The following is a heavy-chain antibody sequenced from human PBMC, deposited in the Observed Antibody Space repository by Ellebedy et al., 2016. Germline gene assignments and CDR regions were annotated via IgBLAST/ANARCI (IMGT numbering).Heavy chain of an antibody. J-gene: IGHJ5*02. Sequence: ASVKVSCXASGYTFTSYYMHWVRQAPGQGLEWMGIINPSGGSTSYAQKFQGRVTMTRNTSISTAYMELSSLRSEDTAVYYCARGPSGTIFGVVISNWFDPWGQGTLVTVSS. CDR1: GYTFTSYY. D-gene: IGHD3-3*01. CDR2: INPSGGST. CDR3: ARGPSGTIFGVVISNWFDP. V-gene: IGHV1-46*01.